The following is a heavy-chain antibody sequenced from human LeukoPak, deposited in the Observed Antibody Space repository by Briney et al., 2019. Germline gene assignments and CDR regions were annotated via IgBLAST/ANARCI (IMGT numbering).Heavy chain of an antibody. Sequence: KTSETLSLTCAVYGGSFSGYYWSWIRQPPGKGLEWIGEINHSGSTNYNPSLKSRVTISVDTSKNQFSLKLSSVTAADTAVYYCARVLLPGYSSGWYGAFDIWGQGTMVTVSS. CDR3: ARVLLPGYSSGWYGAFDI. CDR1: GGSFSGYY. J-gene: IGHJ3*02. V-gene: IGHV4-34*01. D-gene: IGHD6-19*01. CDR2: INHSGST.